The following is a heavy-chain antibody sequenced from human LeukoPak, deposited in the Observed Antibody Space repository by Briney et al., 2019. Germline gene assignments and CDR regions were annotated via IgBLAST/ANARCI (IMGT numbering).Heavy chain of an antibody. J-gene: IGHJ5*02. CDR2: ISYSGST. V-gene: IGHV4-59*01. Sequence: SETLSLTCTVSGGSISSYYWSWIRQPPGKGLEWIGYISYSGSTNFNPSLKSRVTISVDTSKNEFSLKLSSVTAADTAVYYCAREGTAGTNLNWFDPWGQGTLVTVSS. CDR3: AREGTAGTNLNWFDP. CDR1: GGSISSYY. D-gene: IGHD1-1*01.